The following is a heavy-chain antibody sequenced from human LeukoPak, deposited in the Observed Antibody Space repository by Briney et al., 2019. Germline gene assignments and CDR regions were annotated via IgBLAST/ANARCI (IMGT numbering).Heavy chain of an antibody. CDR2: IYYSGST. J-gene: IGHJ5*02. V-gene: IGHV4-31*03. CDR1: GGSISSGGYY. CDR3: ARFDYGSGNNWFDP. D-gene: IGHD3-10*01. Sequence: SQTLSLTCTVSGGSISSGGYYWSWIRQHPGKGLEWIGYIYYSGSTYYNPSPKSRVTISVDTSKNQFSLKLSSVTAADTAVYYCARFDYGSGNNWFDPWGQGTLVTVSS.